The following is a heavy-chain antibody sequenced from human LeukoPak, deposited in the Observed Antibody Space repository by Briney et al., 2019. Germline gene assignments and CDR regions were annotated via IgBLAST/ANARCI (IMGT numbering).Heavy chain of an antibody. V-gene: IGHV4-59*01. J-gene: IGHJ5*02. D-gene: IGHD3-9*01. CDR3: ARELPYYDILTGYYDNWFDP. Sequence: SETLSLTCTVSGGSISSYYWSWIRQPPGKGLEWIGYIYYSGSTNYNPSLKSRVTISVDTSKNQFSLKLSSVTAADTAVYYCARELPYYDILTGYYDNWFDPWGQGTLVTVSS. CDR2: IYYSGST. CDR1: GGSISSYY.